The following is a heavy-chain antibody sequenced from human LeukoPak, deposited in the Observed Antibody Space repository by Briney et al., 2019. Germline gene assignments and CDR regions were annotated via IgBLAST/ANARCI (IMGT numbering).Heavy chain of an antibody. J-gene: IGHJ3*02. Sequence: GGSLRLSCAASGFSFINHAMSWVRQAPGKGLEWVSCISSSSSDIYYADSVKGRFTISRDNAQNSLYLQMNSLRAEDTAVYYCARDRTAAWTDDAFDIWGQGTMVTVSS. V-gene: IGHV3-21*01. D-gene: IGHD6-6*01. CDR3: ARDRTAAWTDDAFDI. CDR1: GFSFINHA. CDR2: ISSSSSDI.